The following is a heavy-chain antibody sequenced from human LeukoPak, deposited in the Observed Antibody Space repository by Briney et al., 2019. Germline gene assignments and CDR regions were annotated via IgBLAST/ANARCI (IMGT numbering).Heavy chain of an antibody. Sequence: GASVKVSCKASGYTFTSYGISWVRQGPGQGLEWMGWISAYNGNTNYAQKLQGRVTMTTDTSTSTAYMELRSLRSDDTAVYYCARGLRDMVSTTYYFDYWGQGTLVTVSS. CDR3: ARGLRDMVSTTYYFDY. CDR2: ISAYNGNT. CDR1: GYTFTSYG. J-gene: IGHJ4*02. V-gene: IGHV1-18*01. D-gene: IGHD5-18*01.